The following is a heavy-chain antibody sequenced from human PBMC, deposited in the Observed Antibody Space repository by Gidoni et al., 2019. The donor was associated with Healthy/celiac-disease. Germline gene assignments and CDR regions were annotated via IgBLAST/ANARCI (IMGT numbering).Heavy chain of an antibody. Sequence: EVQLVESGGGLVQPGGSLRLSCAASGFTFSSYSMNWVRQAPGKGLEWVSYISSSSSTIYYADSVKGRFTISRDNAKNSLYLQMNSLRDEDTAVYYCARDFVVPALKFYYGMDVWGQGTTVTVSS. V-gene: IGHV3-48*02. CDR1: GFTFSSYS. CDR2: ISSSSSTI. J-gene: IGHJ6*02. D-gene: IGHD2-2*01. CDR3: ARDFVVPALKFYYGMDV.